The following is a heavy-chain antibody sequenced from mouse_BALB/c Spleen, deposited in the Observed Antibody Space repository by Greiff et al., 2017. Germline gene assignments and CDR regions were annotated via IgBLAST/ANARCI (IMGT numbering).Heavy chain of an antibody. V-gene: IGHV1-7*01. CDR3: ARGGNYDYDYAMDY. Sequence: VKLMESGAELAKPGASVKMSCKASGYTFTSYWMHWVKQRPGQGLEWIGYINPSTGYTEYNQKFKDKATLTADKSSSTAYMQLSSLTSEDSAVYYCARGGNYDYDYAMDYWGQGTSVTVSS. J-gene: IGHJ4*01. D-gene: IGHD2-4*01. CDR1: GYTFTSYW. CDR2: INPSTGYT.